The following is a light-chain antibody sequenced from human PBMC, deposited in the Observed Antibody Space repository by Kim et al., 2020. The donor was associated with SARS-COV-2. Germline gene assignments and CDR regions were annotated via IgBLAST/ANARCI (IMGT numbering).Light chain of an antibody. CDR3: SSFADGDNLV. V-gene: IGLV2-8*01. J-gene: IGLJ3*02. Sequence: GLSVTNSCPGIGRYFGDYKYDSRYLNHPAKAPILLIYLVSKRPSVVPDHFSGSQDGNTASLPISLHLLDDEAYYYCSSFADGDNLVFGGGTRLTVL. CDR2: LVS. CDR1: GRYFGDYKY.